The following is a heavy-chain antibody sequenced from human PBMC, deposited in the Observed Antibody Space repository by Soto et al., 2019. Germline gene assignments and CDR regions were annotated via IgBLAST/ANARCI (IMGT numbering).Heavy chain of an antibody. V-gene: IGHV3-48*01. CDR2: ISSSSSTI. D-gene: IGHD6-13*01. CDR1: GFTFSSYS. Sequence: EVQLVESGGGLVQPGGSLRLSCAASGFTFSSYSMNWVRQAPGKGLEWFSYISSSSSTIYYADSVKGRFTISRDNAKNSLYLQMNSLRAEDTAVYYCARGGGYSSSWYVYWGQGTLVTVSS. CDR3: ARGGGYSSSWYVY. J-gene: IGHJ4*02.